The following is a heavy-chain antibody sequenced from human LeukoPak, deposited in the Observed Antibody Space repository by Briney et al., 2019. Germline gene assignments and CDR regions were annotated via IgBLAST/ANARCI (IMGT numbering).Heavy chain of an antibody. CDR2: IDHRGDT. Sequence: SETLSLTCAVYGGSFSRFYWSWIRQSPGKGLEWIAEIDHRGDTNYNPSVKSRVTVSVDTSKNQFSLKVRSLSAADTAVYYCARGATISETGYFDFWGQGALVTVSS. CDR1: GGSFSRFY. D-gene: IGHD5-24*01. CDR3: ARGATISETGYFDF. J-gene: IGHJ4*03. V-gene: IGHV4-34*01.